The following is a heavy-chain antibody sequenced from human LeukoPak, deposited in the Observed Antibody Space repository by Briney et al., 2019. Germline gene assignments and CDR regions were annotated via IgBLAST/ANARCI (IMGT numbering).Heavy chain of an antibody. V-gene: IGHV3-7*01. CDR2: IKEDGSEK. CDR3: ARRYYYGSGSYYP. CDR1: GLTFSNYW. Sequence: GGSLGLSCAVSGLTFSNYWMHWVRQAPGKGLEWVANIKEDGSEKYYVDSVKGRFTISRDNAKNSLYLQMNSLRAEDTAVYYCARRYYYGSGSYYPWGQGTLVTVSS. D-gene: IGHD3-10*01. J-gene: IGHJ5*02.